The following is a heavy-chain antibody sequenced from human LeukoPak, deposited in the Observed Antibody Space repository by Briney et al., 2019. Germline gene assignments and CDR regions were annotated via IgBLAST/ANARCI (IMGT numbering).Heavy chain of an antibody. CDR2: ISYDGSNK. J-gene: IGHJ4*02. V-gene: IGHV3-30-3*01. D-gene: IGHD4-17*01. CDR1: GFTFSSYA. CDR3: ARVELDDYGDXXXDY. Sequence: GSLRLSCAASGFTFSSYAMHWVRQAPGKGLEWVAVISYDGSNKYYADSVKGRFTISRDNSKNTLYLQMNSLRAEDTAVYYCARVELDDYGDXXXDYWGQGTLVTVSS.